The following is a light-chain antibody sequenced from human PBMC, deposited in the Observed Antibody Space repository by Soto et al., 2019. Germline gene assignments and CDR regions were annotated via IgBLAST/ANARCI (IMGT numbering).Light chain of an antibody. Sequence: QSVLTQPPSASGTPGQRVTISCSGSSSNIGSHVVYWYQQLAGKAPKLLMYNNNQRPSGVPDRFSGSKSGTSASLAISGLQSEDEADYYCAVWDDSLDGWVFGGGTKLTVL. CDR3: AVWDDSLDGWV. V-gene: IGLV1-44*01. CDR1: SSNIGSHV. CDR2: NNN. J-gene: IGLJ3*02.